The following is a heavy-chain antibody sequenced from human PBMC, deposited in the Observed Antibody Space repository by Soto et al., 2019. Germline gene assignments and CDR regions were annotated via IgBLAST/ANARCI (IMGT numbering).Heavy chain of an antibody. CDR2: IWYDGSNK. D-gene: IGHD2-21*02. CDR3: VRDSLGGVTHFDN. CDR1: GFTFSSYG. V-gene: IGHV3-33*01. J-gene: IGHJ4*02. Sequence: GGSLRLSCAVSGFTFSSYGMHWVRQAPGKGLEWVAVIWYDGSNKYYGDSVKGRFTISRDNSKRTLYLQMNSLRAEDTAVYFCVRDSLGGVTHFDNWGQGTLVTVSS.